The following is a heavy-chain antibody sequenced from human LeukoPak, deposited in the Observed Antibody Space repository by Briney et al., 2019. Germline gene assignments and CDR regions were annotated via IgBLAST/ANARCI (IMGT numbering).Heavy chain of an antibody. D-gene: IGHD1-26*01. CDR3: ARQWRIVGATSRRYYYYGMDV. Sequence: SETLSLTCTVSGGSISSSSYYWGWIRQPPGKGLEWIGGIYYSGSTYYNPSLKSRVTISVDTSKNQFSLKLSSVTAADTAVYYCARQWRIVGATSRRYYYYGMDVWGQGTTVTVSS. CDR2: IYYSGST. V-gene: IGHV4-39*01. J-gene: IGHJ6*02. CDR1: GGSISSSSYY.